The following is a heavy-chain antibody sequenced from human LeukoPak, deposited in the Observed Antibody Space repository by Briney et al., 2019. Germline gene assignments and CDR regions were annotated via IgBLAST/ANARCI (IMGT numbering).Heavy chain of an antibody. Sequence: PGGSLRLSCAASGFTFSSYAMHWVRQAPGKGLEWVAVISYDGSNKYYADSVKGRCTISRDNSKDALYLQMNSLRAEDTAVYYCARVGYSGYDYDYWGQGTLVTVSS. CDR3: ARVGYSGYDYDY. D-gene: IGHD5-12*01. CDR1: GFTFSSYA. CDR2: ISYDGSNK. V-gene: IGHV3-33*08. J-gene: IGHJ4*02.